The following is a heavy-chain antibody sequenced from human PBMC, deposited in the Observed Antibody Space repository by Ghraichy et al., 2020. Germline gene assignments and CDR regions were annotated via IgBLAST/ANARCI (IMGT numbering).Heavy chain of an antibody. CDR3: ARGSDFFDATPPGPDF. CDR2: ISSSGSTI. V-gene: IGHV3-48*02. J-gene: IGHJ4*02. D-gene: IGHD2-15*01. CDR1: GFTFSYYS. Sequence: GGSLRLSCEASGFTFSYYSMHWVRQAPGKGLACVSYISSSGSTIYYTDSVKGRFTISRDNAKNSLYLQMNSLRDEDTALYYCARGSDFFDATPPGPDFWGQGTLVTVSS.